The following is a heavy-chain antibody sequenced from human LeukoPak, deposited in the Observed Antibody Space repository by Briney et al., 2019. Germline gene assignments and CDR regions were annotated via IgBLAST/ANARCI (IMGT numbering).Heavy chain of an antibody. Sequence: ASVKVSCKASGYTFTGYYMHWVRQAPGQGLEWMGWINPNSGGANYAQEFQGRVTMTRDTSISTAYMELSRLRSDDTAVYYCARGAYSGYPHFDYWGQGTLVTVSS. J-gene: IGHJ4*02. CDR2: INPNSGGA. CDR1: GYTFTGYY. V-gene: IGHV1-2*02. CDR3: ARGAYSGYPHFDY. D-gene: IGHD5-12*01.